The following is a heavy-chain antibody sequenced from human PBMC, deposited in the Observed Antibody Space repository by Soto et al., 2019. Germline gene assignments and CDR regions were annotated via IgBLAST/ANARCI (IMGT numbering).Heavy chain of an antibody. CDR3: VSTGVGYNWIPRHYDY. CDR1: GGTFSSYA. V-gene: IGHV1-69*12. D-gene: IGHD1-1*01. CDR2: IIPIFGTT. J-gene: IGHJ4*02. Sequence: QVQLVQSGAEVKKPGSSVKVSCKASGGTFSSYAISWVRQAPGQGLEWMGGIIPIFGTTNYAQNFQGRVTITADESTTTAYMELSSLRSKDTAVYYCVSTGVGYNWIPRHYDYWGQGTLVTVSS.